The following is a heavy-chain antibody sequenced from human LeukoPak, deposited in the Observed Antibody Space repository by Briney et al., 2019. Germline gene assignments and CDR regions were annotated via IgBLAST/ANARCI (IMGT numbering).Heavy chain of an antibody. J-gene: IGHJ4*02. V-gene: IGHV4-39*07. CDR2: IYYSGST. Sequence: SETLSLTCTVSGGSISSSSYYWGWIRQPPGKGLEWIGSIYYSGSTYYNPSLKSRVTISVDTSKNQFSLKLSSVTAADTAVYYCARVAAAAGEFDYWGQGTLVTVSS. CDR1: GGSISSSSYY. CDR3: ARVAAAAGEFDY. D-gene: IGHD6-13*01.